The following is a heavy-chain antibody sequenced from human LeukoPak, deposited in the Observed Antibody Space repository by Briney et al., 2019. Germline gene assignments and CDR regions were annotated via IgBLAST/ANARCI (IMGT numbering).Heavy chain of an antibody. D-gene: IGHD3-10*01. CDR3: VLGFGELLPTSFDY. CDR2: IYYSGST. Sequence: PSQTLSLTCTVSGGSISSSSYYWGWIRQPPGKGLEWIGSIYYSGSTYYNPSLKSRVTISVDTSKNQFSLKLSSVTAADTAVYYCVLGFGELLPTSFDYWGQGTLVTVSS. V-gene: IGHV4-39*07. CDR1: GGSISSSSYY. J-gene: IGHJ4*02.